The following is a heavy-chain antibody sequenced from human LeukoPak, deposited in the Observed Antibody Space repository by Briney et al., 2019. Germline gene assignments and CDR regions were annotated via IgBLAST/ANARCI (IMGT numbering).Heavy chain of an antibody. V-gene: IGHV3-21*01. CDR2: ISRSSYYI. Sequence: GGSLRLSCAASGFTFSDYNMNWVRQAPGKGVEGVSSISRSSYYIYYTDSVKGRFTISRDNAKNSLYLQMTSLRAEDTAVYYCARDPPLVSGPVYYYYYMDVWGKGTTVTVSS. J-gene: IGHJ6*03. CDR3: ARDPPLVSGPVYYYYYMDV. D-gene: IGHD5/OR15-5a*01. CDR1: GFTFSDYN.